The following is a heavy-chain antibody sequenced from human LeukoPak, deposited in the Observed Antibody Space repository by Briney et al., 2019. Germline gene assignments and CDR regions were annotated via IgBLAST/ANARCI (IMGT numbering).Heavy chain of an antibody. Sequence: GGSLRLSCAASGFSFDDYAMHWVRQAPGKGLEWVSGISWNSGAIAYAHPVKGRFTISRDNTKNPLYLQMNSLRADDTALYYCTKDRGYCSGGSCYPRSKTYYYYGMDAWGQGTTVTVSS. D-gene: IGHD2-15*01. V-gene: IGHV3-9*01. J-gene: IGHJ6*02. CDR2: ISWNSGAI. CDR3: TKDRGYCSGGSCYPRSKTYYYYGMDA. CDR1: GFSFDDYA.